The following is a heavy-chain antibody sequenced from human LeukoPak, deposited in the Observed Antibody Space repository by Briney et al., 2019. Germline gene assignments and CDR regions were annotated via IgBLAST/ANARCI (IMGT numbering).Heavy chain of an antibody. CDR1: GFTFSSDS. Sequence: PGGSLRLSCAASGFTFSSDSMNWVRQAPGKGLEWVSYISSSSSTIYYADSVKGRFTISRDNAKNSLYLQMNSLRAEDTAVYYCARHRFGSGFYYGMDVWGQGTTVTVSS. J-gene: IGHJ6*02. D-gene: IGHD3-10*01. CDR3: ARHRFGSGFYYGMDV. CDR2: ISSSSSTI. V-gene: IGHV3-48*04.